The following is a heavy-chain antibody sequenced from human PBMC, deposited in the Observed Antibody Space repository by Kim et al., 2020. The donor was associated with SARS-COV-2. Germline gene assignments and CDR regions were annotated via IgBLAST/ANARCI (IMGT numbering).Heavy chain of an antibody. J-gene: IGHJ6*02. CDR1: GITFGDYA. CDR3: TRDSIPEDYGMDV. V-gene: IGHV3-49*04. D-gene: IGHD2-21*01. Sequence: GGSLRLSCTASGITFGDYAMSWVRQAPGKGLEWVGFIRSKAYGGTTEYAASVKGRFTISRDDSKSIAYLQMNSLKTEDTAVYYCTRDSIPEDYGMDVWGQGTTVTVSS. CDR2: IRSKAYGGTT.